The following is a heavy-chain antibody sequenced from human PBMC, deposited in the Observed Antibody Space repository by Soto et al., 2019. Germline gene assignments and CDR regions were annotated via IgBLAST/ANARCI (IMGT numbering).Heavy chain of an antibody. CDR1: GYTFTGYY. CDR3: ARGDVLRFLEWLPPLGVYYMDV. Sequence: ASVKVSCKASGYTFTGYYMHWVRQAPGQGLEWMGWINPNSGGTNYAQKFQGWVTMTRDTSISTAYMELSRLRSDDTAVYYCARGDVLRFLEWLPPLGVYYMDVWGKGTTVTVSS. CDR2: INPNSGGT. J-gene: IGHJ6*03. D-gene: IGHD3-3*01. V-gene: IGHV1-2*04.